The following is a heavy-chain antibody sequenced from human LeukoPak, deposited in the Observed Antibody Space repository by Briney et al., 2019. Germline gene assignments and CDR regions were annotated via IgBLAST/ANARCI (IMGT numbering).Heavy chain of an antibody. D-gene: IGHD3-10*01. CDR1: GGSLSSGGYY. CDR3: ARDGGRYGSGSYYNVRPSFSYDY. CDR2: IYYSGST. Sequence: PSETLSLTCTVSGGSLSSGGYYWSWLRQHPGTGLEWIGYIYYSGSTYYNPSLKSRVTISVDTSKNQFSLKLSSVTAADTAVYYCARDGGRYGSGSYYNVRPSFSYDYWGQGTLVTVSS. J-gene: IGHJ4*02. V-gene: IGHV4-31*03.